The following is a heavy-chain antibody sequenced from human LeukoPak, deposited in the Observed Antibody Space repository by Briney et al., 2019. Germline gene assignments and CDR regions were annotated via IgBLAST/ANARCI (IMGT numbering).Heavy chain of an antibody. J-gene: IGHJ4*02. D-gene: IGHD6-19*01. V-gene: IGHV3-21*01. Sequence: PGGSLRLSCAASGFTFSSYSMYWVRQAPGKGLEWVSSISSSSSYIYYADSVKGRFTISRGNAKNSLYLQMNSLRAEDTAVYYCARFSSGWYFDYWGQGSLVTVSS. CDR1: GFTFSSYS. CDR3: ARFSSGWYFDY. CDR2: ISSSSSYI.